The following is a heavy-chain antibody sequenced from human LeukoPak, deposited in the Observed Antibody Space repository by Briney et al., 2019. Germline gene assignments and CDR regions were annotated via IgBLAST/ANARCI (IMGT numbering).Heavy chain of an antibody. CDR1: GFTFSSYG. V-gene: IGHV3-30*18. Sequence: GGSLRLSCAASGFTFSSYGMHWVRQAPGKGLEWVAVISYDGSNKYYADSVKGRFTISRDNSKNTLYLQMNSLRAEDTAVYYCANLPAPSHHLWFGGLGMDVWGQGTTVTVSS. CDR2: ISYDGSNK. CDR3: ANLPAPSHHLWFGGLGMDV. D-gene: IGHD3-10*01. J-gene: IGHJ6*02.